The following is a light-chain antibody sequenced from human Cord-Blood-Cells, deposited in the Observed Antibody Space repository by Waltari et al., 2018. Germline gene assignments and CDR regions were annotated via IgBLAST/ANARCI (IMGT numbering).Light chain of an antibody. J-gene: IGLJ2*01. V-gene: IGLV3-25*03. CDR2: KDS. Sequence: SYELTQPPSVSVSPGQTARITCSGDALPKQYAYWYQQKPGQAPVLVIYKDSGRPSGSPGRFSGASPGTTVTLTNSGVHAEGEADYYCQSADSSGTYVVFGGGTKLTVL. CDR3: QSADSSGTYVV. CDR1: ALPKQY.